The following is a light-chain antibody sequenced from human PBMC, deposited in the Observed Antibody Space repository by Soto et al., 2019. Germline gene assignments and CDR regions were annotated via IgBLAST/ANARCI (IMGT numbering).Light chain of an antibody. V-gene: IGLV1-40*01. J-gene: IGLJ1*01. CDR2: GNS. CDR1: SSNIGAGYD. Sequence: QSVLTQPPSVSGAPGQRVTISCTGSSSNIGAGYDVHWYQQLPGTAPKLLIYGNSNRPSGVPDRFSGSKSGTSASLAITGLQAEDEADYYGQSYDSSLSGPYVFGTGTKLTGL. CDR3: QSYDSSLSGPYV.